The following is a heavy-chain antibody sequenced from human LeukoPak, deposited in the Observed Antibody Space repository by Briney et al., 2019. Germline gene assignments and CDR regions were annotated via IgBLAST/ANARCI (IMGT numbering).Heavy chain of an antibody. CDR1: GYTFTSYG. CDR2: ICAYNGTK. J-gene: IGHJ3*02. D-gene: IGHD6-13*01. CDR3: ARDWPVRGQQLVLGAFDI. V-gene: IGHV1-18*04. Sequence: ASVKVSCKASGYTFTSYGISWVRQAPGQGLEWMGWICAYNGTKNYAQKLQGRVTMTTDTSTSTAYMELRSLRSDDTAVYYCARDWPVRGQQLVLGAFDIWGQGTMVTVSS.